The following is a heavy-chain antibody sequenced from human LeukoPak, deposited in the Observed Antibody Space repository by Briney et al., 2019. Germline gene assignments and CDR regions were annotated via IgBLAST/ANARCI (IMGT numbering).Heavy chain of an antibody. CDR2: ISAYNGNA. CDR3: ARDGDSGYDSFDWFDP. J-gene: IGHJ5*02. D-gene: IGHD5-12*01. CDR1: GYTFSRYG. Sequence: ASVKVSCKASGYTFSRYGIIWVRQAPGQGLEWMGWISAYNGNAHYAQNLQGRVTMTTDTSTSTAYMELRSLRSDDTAVYYCARDGDSGYDSFDWFDPWGQGTLDTVSS. V-gene: IGHV1-18*01.